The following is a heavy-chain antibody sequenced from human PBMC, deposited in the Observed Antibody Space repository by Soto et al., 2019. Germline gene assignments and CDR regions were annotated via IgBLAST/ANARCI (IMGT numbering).Heavy chain of an antibody. D-gene: IGHD2-21*01. CDR3: ARGLVRSWFDP. CDR1: DGAIVTYY. J-gene: IGHJ5*02. CDR2: ISFNGVT. Sequence: SVTRSVTWTVADGAIVTYYWNWIRQSAGKGLEWIGRISFNGVTNYNPSLKSRVTMSLGASKNQFYLKLSSVTVADTSIYYCARGLVRSWFDPRCQGMLVT. V-gene: IGHV4-4*07.